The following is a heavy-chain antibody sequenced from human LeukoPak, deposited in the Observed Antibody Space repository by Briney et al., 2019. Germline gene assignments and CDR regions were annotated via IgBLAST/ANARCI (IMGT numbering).Heavy chain of an antibody. CDR1: GGTFSSYA. D-gene: IGHD1-1*01. V-gene: IGHV1-69*13. CDR3: ARDRYNWNVRYPNFDY. CDR2: IIPIFGTA. Sequence: GASVKVSCKASGGTFSSYAISWVRQAPGQGLEWMGGIIPIFGTANYAQKFQGRVTITADESTSTAYMELSSLRSEDTAVYYCARDRYNWNVRYPNFDYWGQGTLVTVSS. J-gene: IGHJ4*02.